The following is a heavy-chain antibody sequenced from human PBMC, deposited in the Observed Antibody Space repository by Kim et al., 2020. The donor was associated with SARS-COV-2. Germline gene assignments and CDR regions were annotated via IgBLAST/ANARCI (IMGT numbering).Heavy chain of an antibody. Sequence: VKVSCKVSGYTFTSYYMHWVRQAPGQGLEWMGIINPSGGSTSYAQKFQGRVTMTRDTSTSTVYMELSSLRSEDTAVYYCARGGRYSSGGRYYYYGMDVWGQGTTVTVSS. J-gene: IGHJ6*02. V-gene: IGHV1-46*01. D-gene: IGHD6-19*01. CDR1: GYTFTSYY. CDR3: ARGGRYSSGGRYYYYGMDV. CDR2: INPSGGST.